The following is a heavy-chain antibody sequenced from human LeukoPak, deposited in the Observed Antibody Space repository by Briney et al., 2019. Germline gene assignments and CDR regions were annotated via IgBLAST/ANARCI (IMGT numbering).Heavy chain of an antibody. J-gene: IGHJ5*02. CDR3: AKNGQSGFSFDP. Sequence: SETLSLTCAVYGESLNGHYWSWIRQSPGKGLEWMGEGSDSGGTKFNPSLKSRASISADTSRNQFSLKLRSVTAADTAVYYCAKNGQSGFSFDPWGQGTPVTVSS. V-gene: IGHV4-34*01. D-gene: IGHD1-26*01. CDR1: GESLNGHY. CDR2: GSDSGGT.